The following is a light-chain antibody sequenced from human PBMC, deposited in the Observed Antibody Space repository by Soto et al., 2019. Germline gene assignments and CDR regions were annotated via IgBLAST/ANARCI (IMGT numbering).Light chain of an antibody. CDR3: QQYTTSSWT. CDR1: QSISSY. CDR2: AAS. Sequence: DIQMTQSPSSLSASVGDRVTITCRASQSISSYLNWYQQKPGKAPKLLIYAASSLQSGVPSRFSGSGSGTDFTLTISRLEPEDFAVYYCQQYTTSSWTFGQGTKV. J-gene: IGKJ1*01. V-gene: IGKV1-39*01.